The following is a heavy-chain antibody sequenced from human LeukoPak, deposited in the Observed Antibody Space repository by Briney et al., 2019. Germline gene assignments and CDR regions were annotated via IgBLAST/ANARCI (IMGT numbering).Heavy chain of an antibody. V-gene: IGHV1-46*01. D-gene: IGHD6-6*01. CDR3: ARGQAARTSAYYYYYGMDV. Sequence: ASVKVSCKASGYTFTSYYMHWVRQAPGQGLEWMGIINPSGGSTSYAQKFQGRVTMTRDTSTSTAYMELRSLRSDDTAVYYCARGQAARTSAYYYYYGMDVWGQGTTVTVSS. J-gene: IGHJ6*02. CDR1: GYTFTSYY. CDR2: INPSGGST.